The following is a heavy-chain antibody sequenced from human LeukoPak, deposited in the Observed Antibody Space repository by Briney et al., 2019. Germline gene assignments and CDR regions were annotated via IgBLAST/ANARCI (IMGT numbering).Heavy chain of an antibody. Sequence: GGSLSLSCAASGFTFSSYAMSWVRQAPGKGLEWVSAISGSGGSTYYADSVKGRFTISRDNSKNTLYLQMNSLRAEDTAVYYCAKGTHGYSSSWYFDYWGQGTLVTVSS. V-gene: IGHV3-23*01. CDR1: GFTFSSYA. CDR3: AKGTHGYSSSWYFDY. J-gene: IGHJ4*02. CDR2: ISGSGGST. D-gene: IGHD6-13*01.